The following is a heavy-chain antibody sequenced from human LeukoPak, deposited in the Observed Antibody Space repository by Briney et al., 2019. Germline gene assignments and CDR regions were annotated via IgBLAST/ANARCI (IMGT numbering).Heavy chain of an antibody. CDR1: GFTFTSLW. Sequence: HAGGSLRLSCAVSGFTFTSLWMYWVRQGPGKGLVWVSRINGDGTDTVFADSMRGRFTTSRDNAKNTVSLQMNSLTAEDTAVYYCAGGRSSTYEAFWGQGILVTVSS. V-gene: IGHV3-74*01. J-gene: IGHJ4*02. CDR2: INGDGTDT. D-gene: IGHD3-10*01. CDR3: AGGRSSTYEAF.